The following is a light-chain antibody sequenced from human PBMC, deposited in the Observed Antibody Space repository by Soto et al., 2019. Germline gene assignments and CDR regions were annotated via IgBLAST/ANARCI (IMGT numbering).Light chain of an antibody. CDR1: QTIGTY. J-gene: IGKJ5*01. CDR3: QQGYSTRIT. Sequence: DLQMTQSPSSLSASVGGRVTITCRASQTIGTYLNWYQQKPGRAPNLLIFAASRLQSGVPSRFSGSGSETDFTLAISSLHREDFATYYCQQGYSTRITFGQGPRLQ. CDR2: AAS. V-gene: IGKV1-39*01.